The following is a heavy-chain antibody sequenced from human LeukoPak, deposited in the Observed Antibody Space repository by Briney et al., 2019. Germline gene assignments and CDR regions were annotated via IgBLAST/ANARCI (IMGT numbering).Heavy chain of an antibody. D-gene: IGHD2-15*01. CDR1: GGAFRGYY. CDR3: ARGFGSYGYGFQH. V-gene: IGHV4-34*01. Sequence: SQTLSLSCAVYGGAFRGYYWSWIRQPPGKGLEWIGEINHTGSTDSNPTLNRPVTISLDTSKNPITLYPRTVTASDTAVYYCARGFGSYGYGFQHWGQGTLVTVSS. J-gene: IGHJ1*01. CDR2: INHTGST.